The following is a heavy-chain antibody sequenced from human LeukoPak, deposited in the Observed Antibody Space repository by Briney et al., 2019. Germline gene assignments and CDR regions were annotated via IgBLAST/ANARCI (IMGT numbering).Heavy chain of an antibody. CDR2: MNPNSGNT. V-gene: IGHV1-8*01. CDR3: ARDLGVVPAARGYYYYYGMDV. CDR1: GYTFTSYD. D-gene: IGHD2-2*01. J-gene: IGHJ6*02. Sequence: ASVKVSCKASGYTFTSYDINWVRQATAQGLEWMGWMNPNSGNTGYAQKFQGRVTMTRNTSISTAYMELSSLRSEDTAVYYCARDLGVVPAARGYYYYYGMDVWGQGTTVTVSS.